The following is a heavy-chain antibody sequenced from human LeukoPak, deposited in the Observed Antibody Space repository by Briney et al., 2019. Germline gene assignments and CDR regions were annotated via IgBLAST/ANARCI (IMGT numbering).Heavy chain of an antibody. Sequence: SVKVSCKASGGTFSSYAISWVRQAPGQGLEWMGGIIPIFGTANYAQKFQGRVTITADESTSTAYMVLSSLRSEDTAVYYCARTGTWAAIAYYFDYWGQGTLVTVSS. D-gene: IGHD2-2*02. J-gene: IGHJ4*02. V-gene: IGHV1-69*01. CDR1: GGTFSSYA. CDR2: IIPIFGTA. CDR3: ARTGTWAAIAYYFDY.